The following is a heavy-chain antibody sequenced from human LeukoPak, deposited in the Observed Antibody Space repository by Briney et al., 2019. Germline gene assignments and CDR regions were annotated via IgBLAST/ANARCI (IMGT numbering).Heavy chain of an antibody. CDR3: ARVRSVVLSGGSSYNWFDP. V-gene: IGHV3-53*01. D-gene: IGHD2-15*01. CDR1: GFTLRSTT. Sequence: PGGSLSLPFAASGFTLRSTTWSWVRQAQGKGLEGASVIISGGSTYYADSVKGRFTISRDNSKNTLYLQMNSLRAEDTAVYYCARVRSVVLSGGSSYNWFDPWGQGTLVTVSS. CDR2: IISGGST. J-gene: IGHJ5*02.